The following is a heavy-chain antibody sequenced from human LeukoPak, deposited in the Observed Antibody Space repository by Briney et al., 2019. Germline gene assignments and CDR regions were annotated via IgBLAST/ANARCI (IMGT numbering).Heavy chain of an antibody. D-gene: IGHD1-1*01. CDR2: VSSSDSDT. CDR3: VRQPRVHTPDF. V-gene: IGHV5-51*01. CDR1: GYTFTNFW. Sequence: GESLKISCEGSGYTFTNFWIGWVRQMPGKGLEWMGIVSSSDSDTRYSPSFQGQVTISADKSITTAYLQWSSLKASDTATYYCVRQPRVHTPDFWGQGTLVTVSS. J-gene: IGHJ4*02.